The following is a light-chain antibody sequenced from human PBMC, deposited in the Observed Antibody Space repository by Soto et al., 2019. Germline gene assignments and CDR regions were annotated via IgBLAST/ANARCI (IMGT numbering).Light chain of an antibody. J-gene: IGKJ1*01. V-gene: IGKV3-15*01. CDR2: GAS. CDR1: QSVSSN. Sequence: EIVMTQSPATLSVSPGERATLSCRASQSVSSNLAWYQQKPGQAPSLLIYGASTRATGTPARFSGSGSGTDFTLTISSLEPEDFAVYYCQQYGSSSWTFGQGTKVDIK. CDR3: QQYGSSSWT.